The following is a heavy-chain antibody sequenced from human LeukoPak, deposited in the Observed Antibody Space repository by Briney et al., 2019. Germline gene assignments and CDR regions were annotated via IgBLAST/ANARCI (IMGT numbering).Heavy chain of an antibody. CDR3: ARVSTMFPRH. Sequence: GGSLRLSCAASGFAFNSYIMNWVRQSPEKGLEWVSSINSDGRDIYYADFVQGRFTISRDNAKNSLYLQMNRLRSEDTAVYYCARVSTMFPRHWGQGTLVAVSS. CDR1: GFAFNSYI. V-gene: IGHV3-21*01. CDR2: INSDGRDI. J-gene: IGHJ4*02. D-gene: IGHD3-10*02.